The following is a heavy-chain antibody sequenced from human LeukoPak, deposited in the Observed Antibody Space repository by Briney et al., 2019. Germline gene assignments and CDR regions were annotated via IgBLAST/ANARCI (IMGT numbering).Heavy chain of an antibody. J-gene: IGHJ4*02. CDR1: GGSISSSSYY. CDR2: IYYSGST. V-gene: IGHV4-39*07. CDR3: ARDSAGAAGGTSY. D-gene: IGHD6-13*01. Sequence: SETQSLTCTVSGGSISSSSYYWGWIRQPPGKGLEWIGSIYYSGSTYYNPSLKSRVTISVDTSKNQFSLKLSSVTAADTAVYYCARDSAGAAGGTSYWGQGTLVTVSS.